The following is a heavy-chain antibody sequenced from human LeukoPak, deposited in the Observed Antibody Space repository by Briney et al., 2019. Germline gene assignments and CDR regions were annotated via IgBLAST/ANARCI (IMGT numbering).Heavy chain of an antibody. J-gene: IGHJ6*02. CDR2: ISYDGSNK. D-gene: IGHD2-15*01. V-gene: IGHV3-30*18. CDR1: GFTLSSYG. Sequence: PGGSLRLSCAASGFTLSSYGMHWFRQAPGKGLEGLAVISYDGSNKYYADSLKGRFTIPRDNSKNPLYLQMNSLRAEDTAVYYCAKDLEYCSGGSCYNYGMDVWGQGTTVTAS. CDR3: AKDLEYCSGGSCYNYGMDV.